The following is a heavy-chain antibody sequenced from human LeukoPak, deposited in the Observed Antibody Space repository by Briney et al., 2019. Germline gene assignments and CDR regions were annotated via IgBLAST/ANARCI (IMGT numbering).Heavy chain of an antibody. J-gene: IGHJ6*03. CDR1: GFTFSSYW. D-gene: IGHD5-24*01. V-gene: IGHV3-7*04. CDR3: ARGLDGYNYSYYYYYYMDV. CDR2: IKQDGSEK. Sequence: PGGSLRLSCAASGFTFSSYWMSWVRQAPGKGLEWVANIKQDGSEKYYADSVKGRFTISRDNAKNSLYLQMNGLRAEDTAVYYCARGLDGYNYSYYYYYYMDVWGKGTTVTISS.